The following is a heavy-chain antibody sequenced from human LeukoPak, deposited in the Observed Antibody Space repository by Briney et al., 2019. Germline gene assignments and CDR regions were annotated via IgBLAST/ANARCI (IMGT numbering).Heavy chain of an antibody. V-gene: IGHV4-39*01. J-gene: IGHJ5*02. D-gene: IGHD2-2*01. CDR2: IYYSGST. Sequence: PSETLSLTCTVSGGSISSSSYYWGWIRQPPGKGLEWIGTIYYSGSTYYNLSLKSRVTISVDTSKNQFSLKLSSVTAADTAVYYCARRIVVVPAAMYAMFDPWGQGTLVTVSS. CDR3: ARRIVVVPAAMYAMFDP. CDR1: GGSISSSSYY.